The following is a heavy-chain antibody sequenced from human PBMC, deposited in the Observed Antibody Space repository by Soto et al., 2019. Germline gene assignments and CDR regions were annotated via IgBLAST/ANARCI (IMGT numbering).Heavy chain of an antibody. D-gene: IGHD3-10*01. CDR2: IWDDGSNK. V-gene: IGHV3-33*01. CDR1: GFTFSSYG. Sequence: QVQLVESGGGVVQPGRSLRLSCAASGFTFSSYGMHWVRQAPGKGLEWVAVIWDDGSNKYYADSVKGRITISRDNSKNTLYLQMNSLRAEDTAVYYCARDRGASQRGVFDPWVQGTLVTVS. CDR3: ARDRGASQRGVFDP. J-gene: IGHJ5*02.